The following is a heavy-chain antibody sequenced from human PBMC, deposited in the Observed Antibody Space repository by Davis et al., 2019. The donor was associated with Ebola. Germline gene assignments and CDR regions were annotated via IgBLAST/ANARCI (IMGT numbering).Heavy chain of an antibody. Sequence: RGSLRLSCTDSVITFIIYAMTWVRQAPGKVLEWVSAISGSGGSTYYADSVKGRFTISRDNSKKTLYLQMNSLRAEDTAVYYCAKSGLSFGVVKYHYGMDVWGKGTTVTVSS. CDR2: ISGSGGST. CDR3: AKSGLSFGVVKYHYGMDV. J-gene: IGHJ6*04. CDR1: VITFIIYA. V-gene: IGHV3-23*01. D-gene: IGHD3-3*01.